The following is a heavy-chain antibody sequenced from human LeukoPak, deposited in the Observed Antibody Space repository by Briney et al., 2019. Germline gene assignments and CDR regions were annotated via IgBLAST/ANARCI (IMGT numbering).Heavy chain of an antibody. D-gene: IGHD3-10*01. Sequence: SETLSLTCAVSGGSISSGGYSWSWIRQPPGKGLEWIGYIYHSGSTYYNPSLKSRVTISVDRSKNQFSLKLSSVTAADTAVYYCARDFRARYYYGSGSPEFDPWGQGTLVTVSS. CDR2: IYHSGST. V-gene: IGHV4-30-2*01. J-gene: IGHJ5*02. CDR3: ARDFRARYYYGSGSPEFDP. CDR1: GGSISSGGYS.